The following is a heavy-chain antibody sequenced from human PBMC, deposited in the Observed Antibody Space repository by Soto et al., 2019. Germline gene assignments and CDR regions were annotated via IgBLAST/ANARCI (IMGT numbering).Heavy chain of an antibody. D-gene: IGHD2-2*01. J-gene: IGHJ6*02. CDR1: GFTFRSYG. CDR3: ARDRLVPYGYGMDV. V-gene: IGHV3-33*01. CDR2: IWFDGSKK. Sequence: QMQLVESGGGVVQPGRSLRLSCAASGFTFRSYGIHWVRQAPGKGLEWVALIWFDGSKKYYVDSVKGRFAVSRDNSKNTLYLQMNSLRVEDTAVYYCARDRLVPYGYGMDVWGQGNTFTVSS.